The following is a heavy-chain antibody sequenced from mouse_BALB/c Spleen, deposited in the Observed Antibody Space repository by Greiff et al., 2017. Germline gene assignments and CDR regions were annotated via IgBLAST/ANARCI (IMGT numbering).Heavy chain of an antibody. J-gene: IGHJ3*01. CDR3: ARDGSYYRYDGFAY. CDR1: GFSLTSYG. CDR2: IWAGGST. V-gene: IGHV2-9*02. Sequence: VKLQESGPGLVAPSQSLSITCTVSGFSLTSYGVHWVRQPPGKGLEWLGVIWAGGSTNYNSALMSRLSISKDNSKSQVFLKMNSLQTDDTAMYYCARDGSYYRYDGFAYWGQGTLVTVSA. D-gene: IGHD2-14*01.